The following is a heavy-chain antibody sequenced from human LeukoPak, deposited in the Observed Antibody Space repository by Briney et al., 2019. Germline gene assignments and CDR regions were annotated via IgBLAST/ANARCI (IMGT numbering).Heavy chain of an antibody. V-gene: IGHV3-48*03. CDR3: SKLAVASADS. CDR1: GFSISDYE. J-gene: IGHJ4*02. CDR2: ISPSGGTK. Sequence: GGSLRLSCAASGFSISDYEMNWVRQAPGKGLEWVSNISPSGGTKYYADSVKGRFTISRDNAKNSLYLQMNSLRAEDTGVYYCSKLAVASADSWGQGTLVNVSS. D-gene: IGHD6-19*01.